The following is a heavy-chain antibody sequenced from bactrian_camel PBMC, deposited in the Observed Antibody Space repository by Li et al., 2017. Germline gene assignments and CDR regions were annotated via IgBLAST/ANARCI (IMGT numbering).Heavy chain of an antibody. V-gene: IGHV3S40*01. CDR3: TRETQWVGYDEMAEY. Sequence: EVQLVESGGGHVQPGGSLRLSCGASGFTFSTYAMSWVRQAPGKGLEWVSTINADGGTAYYADSVKGRFTISRDNDKNTVYLQLNGLKIEDTAMYYCTRETQWVGYDEMAEYWGQGTQVTVS. D-gene: IGHD5*01. CDR1: GFTFSTYA. CDR2: INADGGTA. J-gene: IGHJ4*01.